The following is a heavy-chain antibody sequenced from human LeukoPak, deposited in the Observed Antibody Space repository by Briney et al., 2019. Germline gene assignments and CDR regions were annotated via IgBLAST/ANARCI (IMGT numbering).Heavy chain of an antibody. J-gene: IGHJ6*02. CDR3: ARHYSYGYYYYGMDV. V-gene: IGHV1-8*01. D-gene: IGHD5-18*01. CDR2: MNPNSGNT. Sequence: ASVKVSCKASGYTFTSYDINWVRQAPGQGLEWMGWMNPNSGNTDYAQKFQGRVTMTRNTSISTAYMELSSLRSEDTAVYYCARHYSYGYYYYGMDVWGQGTTVTVSS. CDR1: GYTFTSYD.